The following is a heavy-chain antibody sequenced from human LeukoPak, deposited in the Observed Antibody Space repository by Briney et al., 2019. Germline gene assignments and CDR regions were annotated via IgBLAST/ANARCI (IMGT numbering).Heavy chain of an antibody. CDR1: GLTLSSYA. Sequence: GGSLRLSCAASGLTLSSYAMSWVRQSPGMGLEWVSAISGGGGTTYYGYDADSVKGRFTISRDNSKNTLYPQMNSLRAEDTAVYYCAKFYDFLTGYFDYWGQGTLVTVSS. CDR2: ISGGGGTT. V-gene: IGHV3-23*01. D-gene: IGHD3-9*01. J-gene: IGHJ4*02. CDR3: AKFYDFLTGYFDY.